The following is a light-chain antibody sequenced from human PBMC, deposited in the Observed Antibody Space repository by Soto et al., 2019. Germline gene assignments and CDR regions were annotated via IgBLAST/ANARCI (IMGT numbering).Light chain of an antibody. J-gene: IGKJ4*01. V-gene: IGKV1-39*01. Sequence: QMTQSPSSLSASVGDRVTITCRASQSISSYLNWYQQKPGKAPKLLIYAASSLQSGVPSRFSGSGSGTDFTLTISSLQPEDFATYYCQQSCSTPLTFGGGTKVDIK. CDR3: QQSCSTPLT. CDR1: QSISSY. CDR2: AAS.